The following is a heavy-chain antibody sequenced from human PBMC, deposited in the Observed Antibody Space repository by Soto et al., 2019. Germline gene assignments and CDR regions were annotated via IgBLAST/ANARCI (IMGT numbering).Heavy chain of an antibody. J-gene: IGHJ4*02. D-gene: IGHD3-3*01. CDR2: ISGSGGST. CDR3: AKTVFWSGYWFDY. CDR1: GFTFSSYA. V-gene: IGHV3-23*01. Sequence: GGSLRLSCTASGFTFSSYAMSWVRQAPGKGLEWVSAISGSGGSTYYADSVKGRFTISRDNSKNTLYLQMNSLRAEDTAVYYCAKTVFWSGYWFDYWGQGTLVTVSS.